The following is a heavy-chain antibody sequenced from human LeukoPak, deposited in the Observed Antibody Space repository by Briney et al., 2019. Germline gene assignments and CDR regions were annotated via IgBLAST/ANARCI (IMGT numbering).Heavy chain of an antibody. D-gene: IGHD3-10*01. Sequence: PGGSLRLSCAASGFTFSSYAMSWVRQAPGKGLEWVSAISGSGGSTYYADSVKGRFTISRDNPKNTLYLQMNSLRAEDTAVYYCAKISRLPLWPYFDYWGQGTLVTVSS. J-gene: IGHJ4*02. CDR2: ISGSGGST. CDR1: GFTFSSYA. V-gene: IGHV3-23*01. CDR3: AKISRLPLWPYFDY.